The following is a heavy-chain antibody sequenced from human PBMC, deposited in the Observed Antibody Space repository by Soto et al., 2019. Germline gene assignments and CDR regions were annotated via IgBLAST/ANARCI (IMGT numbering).Heavy chain of an antibody. CDR2: INPNSGGT. CDR3: ARARDSSSLHYYYYGMDV. Sequence: ASVKVSCKASGYTFTGYYMHWVRQAPGQGLERMGWINPNSGGTNYAQKFQGWVTMTRDTSISTAYMELSRLRSDDTAVYYCARARDSSSLHYYYYGMDVWGQGTTVTVSS. D-gene: IGHD6-6*01. V-gene: IGHV1-2*04. CDR1: GYTFTGYY. J-gene: IGHJ6*02.